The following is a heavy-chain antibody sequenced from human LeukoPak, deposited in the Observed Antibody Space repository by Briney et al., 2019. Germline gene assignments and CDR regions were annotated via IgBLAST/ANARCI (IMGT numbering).Heavy chain of an antibody. J-gene: IGHJ4*02. CDR2: ISTSGSTI. CDR1: GFTFSSHE. Sequence: GGSLRLSCAASGFTFSSHELHWVRQAPGKGLEWVSYISTSGSTIYYADSVKGRFTISRDNAKNALYLQMNSLRAEDTAVYYCARLAVAYFDSWGQGTLVTVSS. CDR3: ARLAVAYFDS. D-gene: IGHD5-12*01. V-gene: IGHV3-48*03.